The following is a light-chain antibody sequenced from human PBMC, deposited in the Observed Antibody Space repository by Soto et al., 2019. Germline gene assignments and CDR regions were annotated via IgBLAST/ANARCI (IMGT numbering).Light chain of an antibody. J-gene: IGKJ3*01. CDR3: QQSYSNPMT. CDR1: QSISSY. V-gene: IGKV1-39*01. Sequence: DIQMTQSPSSVSASVGDRVTITCRASQSISSYLNWYQQKPGKAPKLLIYAASSLQSGVPSRFSGSGSGTDFTLPISSLQPEDVETDYCQQSYSNPMTFGPGTKVDIK. CDR2: AAS.